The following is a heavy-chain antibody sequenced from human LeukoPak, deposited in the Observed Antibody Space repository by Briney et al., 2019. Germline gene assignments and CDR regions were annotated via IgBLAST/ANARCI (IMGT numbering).Heavy chain of an antibody. J-gene: IGHJ4*02. CDR1: GFTFTNVW. V-gene: IGHV3-49*04. CDR3: TKVEWELPRN. Sequence: PGGSLRLSCAASGFTFTNVWMSWVRQAPGKGLEWVGFIRSKTYGGTTEYDASVKDRFTISRDDSKSIAYLQMNSLKTEDTGVYYCTKVEWELPRNWGQGTLVTVST. CDR2: IRSKTYGGTT. D-gene: IGHD1-26*01.